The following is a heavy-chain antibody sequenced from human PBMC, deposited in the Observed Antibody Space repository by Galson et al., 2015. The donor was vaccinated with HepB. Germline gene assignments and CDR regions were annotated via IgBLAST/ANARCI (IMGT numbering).Heavy chain of an antibody. Sequence: SLRLSCAASGFTFGDYAMSWFRQAPGKGLEWVGFIRSKAYGGATEYAASVKGRFTISRDDSKSIAYLQMNSLKTEDTAVYYCTRVGWRWLQLQAWYFDLWGRGTLVTVSS. J-gene: IGHJ2*01. D-gene: IGHD5-24*01. CDR1: GFTFGDYA. CDR2: IRSKAYGGAT. CDR3: TRVGWRWLQLQAWYFDL. V-gene: IGHV3-49*03.